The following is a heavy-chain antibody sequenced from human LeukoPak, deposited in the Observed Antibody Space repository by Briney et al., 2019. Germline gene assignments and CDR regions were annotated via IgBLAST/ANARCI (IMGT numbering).Heavy chain of an antibody. CDR1: GFTFSNYG. CDR2: IRYDGNNE. D-gene: IGHD3-9*01. V-gene: IGHV3-30*02. CDR3: AKGGLYYDILTGLYFDY. J-gene: IGHJ4*02. Sequence: GGSLRLPCAASGFTFSNYGMHWVRQAPGKGLEWVAFIRYDGNNEYYADSVKGRFTISRDTSKNTLYLQMNSLRAEDTAVYYCAKGGLYYDILTGLYFDYWGQGTLVTVSS.